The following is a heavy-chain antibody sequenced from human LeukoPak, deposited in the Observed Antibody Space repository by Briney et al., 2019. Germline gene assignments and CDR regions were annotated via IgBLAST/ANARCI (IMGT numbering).Heavy chain of an antibody. D-gene: IGHD3-22*01. CDR1: GNTFSNYG. CDR2: INANSGNT. J-gene: IGHJ5*02. CDR3: ARDVGVTRFDP. V-gene: IGHV1-18*01. Sequence: ASVKVSCKASGNTFSNYGFIWVRQAPGQGLEWMGWINANSGNTDYAQNFQGRVTLTTDTSTNVAYMELRSLTSDDTAVYYCARDVGVTRFDPWGQGTLVTVSS.